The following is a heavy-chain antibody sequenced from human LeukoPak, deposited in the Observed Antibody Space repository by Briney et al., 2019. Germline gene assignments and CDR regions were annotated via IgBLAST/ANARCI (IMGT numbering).Heavy chain of an antibody. V-gene: IGHV3-74*01. D-gene: IGHD5-18*01. CDR2: VSTDGSTT. CDR1: GFTFSSSW. Sequence: GGSLRLSCAASGFTFSSSWMHWVRQAAGKGLEWVSHVSTDGSTTAFADSMKGRFTISRDNAKNTVYLQMNSLRAEDTAVYYCARSIGYGASWGQGTLVTVSS. J-gene: IGHJ5*02. CDR3: ARSIGYGAS.